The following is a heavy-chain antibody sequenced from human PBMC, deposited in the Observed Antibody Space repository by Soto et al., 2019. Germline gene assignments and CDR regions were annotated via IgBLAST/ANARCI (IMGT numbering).Heavy chain of an antibody. CDR1: GFTFTSSA. CDR2: IVVGSGNT. CDR3: AADNMITFGGVIVQHAFDI. D-gene: IGHD3-16*02. Sequence: SLKVSCKASGFTFTSSAMQWVRQARGQRLEWIGWIVVGSGNTNYAQKFQERVTITRDMSTSTAYMELSSLRSEDTAVYYCAADNMITFGGVIVQHAFDIWGQGTMVTVSS. J-gene: IGHJ3*02. V-gene: IGHV1-58*02.